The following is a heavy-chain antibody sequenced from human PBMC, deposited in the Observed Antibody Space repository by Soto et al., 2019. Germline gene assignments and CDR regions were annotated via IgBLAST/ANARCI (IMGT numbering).Heavy chain of an antibody. V-gene: IGHV4-30-2*01. CDR1: GGSISSGGYS. D-gene: IGHD4-17*01. CDR3: ARGMTTVTTYDD. CDR2: IYHSGST. Sequence: QLQMQESGSGLVKPSQTLSLTCAISGGSISSGGYSWSWIRQPPGKGLEWIGYIYHSGSTYYNPSLKSRVXIXVDXSKNQFSLKLSSVTAADTAVYYCARGMTTVTTYDDWGQGTLVTVSS. J-gene: IGHJ4*02.